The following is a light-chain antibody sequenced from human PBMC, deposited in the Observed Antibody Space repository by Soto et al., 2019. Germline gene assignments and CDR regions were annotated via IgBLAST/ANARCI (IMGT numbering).Light chain of an antibody. CDR1: QSISSW. CDR3: QQYNSYV. CDR2: DAS. J-gene: IGKJ4*01. V-gene: IGKV1-5*01. Sequence: IQMTQSPSTLSASVGDRVTITCRASQSISSWLAWYQQKPGKAPKLLIYDASSLESGVPSRFSGSGSGTEFTLTISSLQPDDFATYYCQQYNSYVFGGGTKVEIK.